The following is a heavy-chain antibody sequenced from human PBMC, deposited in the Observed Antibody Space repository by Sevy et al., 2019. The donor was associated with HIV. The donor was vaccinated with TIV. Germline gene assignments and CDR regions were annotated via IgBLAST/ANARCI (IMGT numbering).Heavy chain of an antibody. CDR2: ISSSGSYI. CDR1: GFTFSSYS. D-gene: IGHD3-22*01. Sequence: GGSLRLSCAASGFTFSSYSMNWVRQAPWKGLEWVSSISSSGSYIYYADSVKGRFTISRDNAKNSLYLQMNSLRAEDTAVYYCARERGVGYYYDSSGYYYIDYWGQGTLVTVSS. CDR3: ARERGVGYYYDSSGYYYIDY. J-gene: IGHJ4*02. V-gene: IGHV3-21*01.